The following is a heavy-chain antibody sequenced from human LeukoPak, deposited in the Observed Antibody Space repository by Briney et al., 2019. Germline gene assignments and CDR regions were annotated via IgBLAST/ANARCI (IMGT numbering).Heavy chain of an antibody. J-gene: IGHJ4*02. V-gene: IGHV4-59*01. CDR3: ARVLDSSGWYNNYFDY. CDR1: GGSFSGYY. Sequence: SETLSLTCAVYGGSFSGYYWSWIRQPPGKGLEWIGYIYYSGSTNYNPSLKSRVTISVDTSKNQFSLKLSSVTAADTAVYYCARVLDSSGWYNNYFDYWGQGTLVTVSS. D-gene: IGHD6-19*01. CDR2: IYYSGST.